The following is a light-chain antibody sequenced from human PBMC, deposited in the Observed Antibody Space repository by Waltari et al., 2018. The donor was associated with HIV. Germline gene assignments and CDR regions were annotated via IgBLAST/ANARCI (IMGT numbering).Light chain of an antibody. J-gene: IGLJ3*02. CDR3: NSRDSSGNHWV. V-gene: IGLV3-19*01. Sequence: SELTQDPAVSVAWGQTVRITCQGDSLRSYYASWYQQKPGQAPVLVIYGKNNRPSGIPDRFSGSSSGNTASLTITGAQAEDEADYYCNSRDSSGNHWVFGGGTKLTVL. CDR1: SLRSYY. CDR2: GKN.